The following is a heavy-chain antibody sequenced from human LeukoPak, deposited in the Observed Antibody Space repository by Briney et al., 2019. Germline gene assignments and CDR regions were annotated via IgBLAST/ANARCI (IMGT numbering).Heavy chain of an antibody. CDR1: GGSISSYY. V-gene: IGHV4-59*01. CDR3: ARQGYCSGGSCPGAFDI. D-gene: IGHD2-15*01. Sequence: SETLSLTCTVSGGSISSYYWSWIRQPPGKGLEWIGYIYYSGSTNYNPSLKSRVTISVDTSKNQFSLKLSSVTAADTAVYYCARQGYCSGGSCPGAFDIWGQGTMVTVSS. CDR2: IYYSGST. J-gene: IGHJ3*02.